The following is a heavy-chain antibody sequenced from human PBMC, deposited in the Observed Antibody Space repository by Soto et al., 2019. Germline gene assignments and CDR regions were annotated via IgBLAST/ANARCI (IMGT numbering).Heavy chain of an antibody. CDR1: GFTFSSYA. Sequence: PGGSLRLSCAASGFTFSSYAMSWVRQAPGKGLEWVSAISGSGGSTYYADSVKGRFTISRDNSKNTLYLQMNSLRAEDTAVYYCAKDSRGVVVVAANDAFDIWGQGTMVNVSS. CDR3: AKDSRGVVVVAANDAFDI. CDR2: ISGSGGST. D-gene: IGHD2-15*01. J-gene: IGHJ3*02. V-gene: IGHV3-23*01.